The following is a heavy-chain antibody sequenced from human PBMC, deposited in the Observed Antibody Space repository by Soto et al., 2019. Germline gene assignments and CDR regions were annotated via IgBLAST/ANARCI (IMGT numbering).Heavy chain of an antibody. CDR2: ISYDGSNK. CDR3: AKDNTYYDILTGSQYYFDY. V-gene: IGHV3-30*18. J-gene: IGHJ4*02. CDR1: GFTFSSYG. Sequence: GGALRVSCADSGFTFSSYGMHWFRQAPGKGLEWVAVISYDGSNKYYADSVKGRFTISRDNSKNTLYLQMNSLRAEDTAVYYCAKDNTYYDILTGSQYYFDYWGQRTLVTVSS. D-gene: IGHD3-9*01.